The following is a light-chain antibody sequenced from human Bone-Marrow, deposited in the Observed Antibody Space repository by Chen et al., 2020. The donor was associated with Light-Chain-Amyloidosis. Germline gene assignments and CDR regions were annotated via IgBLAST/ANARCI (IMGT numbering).Light chain of an antibody. CDR2: DAS. J-gene: IGKJ4*01. CDR3: QHRGGWPPLS. Sequence: EVVLTQSPATLSLSPGERATLSCRASQTISTHLVWYQQKPGQVPRLLIYDASTRATGNPARFSGSGSGTDFTLSISSLEAEDFAVYYCQHRGGWPPLSFGGGTKIEIK. V-gene: IGKV3-11*01. CDR1: QTISTH.